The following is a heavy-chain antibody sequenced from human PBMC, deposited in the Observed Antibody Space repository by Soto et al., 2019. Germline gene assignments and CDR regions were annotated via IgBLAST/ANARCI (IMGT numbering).Heavy chain of an antibody. Sequence: QVQLVQSGAEVKKTGASVKVSCKASGYTFTSYGVSWVRQAPGQGLEWMGWVSAYNDNTNYVQKLQGRVTMTRDTTTITAYMEVSSLRSDDTAVYSWARVSPITMVRELISNRLGDPTRPFYGMDVCGQGNPVTV. CDR1: GYTFTSYG. CDR2: VSAYNDNT. D-gene: IGHD3-10*01. V-gene: IGHV1-18*01. J-gene: IGHJ6*02. CDR3: ARVSPITMVRELISNRLGDPTRPFYGMDV.